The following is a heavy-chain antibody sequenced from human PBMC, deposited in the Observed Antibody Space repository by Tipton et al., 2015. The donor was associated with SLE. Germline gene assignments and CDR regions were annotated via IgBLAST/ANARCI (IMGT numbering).Heavy chain of an antibody. Sequence: TLSLTCTVSGGSISTGSYYWGWIRQPPGRGLEWIGYIHHSGRTDYNPSLRSRVTISRDTSKNQFSLNVNSVTAADTAVYYCARQHSGGATDTGGQGTLVTVSS. D-gene: IGHD1-26*01. CDR1: GGSISTGSYY. CDR3: ARQHSGGATDT. J-gene: IGHJ5*02. CDR2: IHHSGRT. V-gene: IGHV4-31*03.